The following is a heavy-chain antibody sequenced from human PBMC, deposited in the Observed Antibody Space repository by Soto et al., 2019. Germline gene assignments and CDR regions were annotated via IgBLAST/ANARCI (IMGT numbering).Heavy chain of an antibody. V-gene: IGHV3-21*01. CDR3: TRDASRDSSARGWFDP. J-gene: IGHJ5*02. CDR1: GFTFRSFT. D-gene: IGHD6-13*01. CDR2: ISSNSAYI. Sequence: GGSLRLSCAAFGFTFRSFTMNWVRQAPGKGLEWVSTISSNSAYIYYTDALRGRFTISRDNAKNSLHLQMNSLRAEDTAVYYCTRDASRDSSARGWFDPWGPGTLVTVSS.